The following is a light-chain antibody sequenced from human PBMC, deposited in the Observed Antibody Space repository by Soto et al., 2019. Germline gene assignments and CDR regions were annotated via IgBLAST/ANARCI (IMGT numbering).Light chain of an antibody. V-gene: IGKV1-39*01. CDR1: QSISSY. CDR2: AAS. Sequence: DLQMTQSPSSLSASVGDRVTITCRASQSISSYLNWYQQKPGKAPKLLIYAASSLKSGVPSRFSGSGSGTYFTLTMSRLQPEDFATYYCQHSYSTPWTFCQWTKVEIK. CDR3: QHSYSTPWT. J-gene: IGKJ1*01.